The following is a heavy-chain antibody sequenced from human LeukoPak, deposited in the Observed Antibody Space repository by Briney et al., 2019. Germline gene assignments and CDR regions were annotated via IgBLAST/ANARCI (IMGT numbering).Heavy chain of an antibody. CDR3: ASFEGAFDN. CDR1: GGSISSSNYY. J-gene: IGHJ4*02. Sequence: PSETLSLTCTVSGGSISSSNYYWGWIRQPPGKGLEWIGSIYYSGSTYYNPSLKSRVTISVDMSKKEFYLKLHSVTAADTAVYHCASFEGAFDNWGQGTLVTVSS. V-gene: IGHV4-39*07. CDR2: IYYSGST.